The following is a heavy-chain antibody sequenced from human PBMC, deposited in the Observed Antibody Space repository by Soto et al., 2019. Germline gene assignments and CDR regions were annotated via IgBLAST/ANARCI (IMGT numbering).Heavy chain of an antibody. J-gene: IGHJ4*02. V-gene: IGHV3-21*01. CDR3: AREMGGPGVKFDY. D-gene: IGHD1-26*01. CDR1: GFTFNYHA. Sequence: EVLLVESGGGLVKPGGTLRLSCAASGFTFNYHAMDWVRQAPGKGPEWVSSITASGSTYYADSVRGRFTISRDNAERAVFLQMNRLTAEDTAIYYCAREMGGPGVKFDYWGQGTLVTVSS. CDR2: ITASGST.